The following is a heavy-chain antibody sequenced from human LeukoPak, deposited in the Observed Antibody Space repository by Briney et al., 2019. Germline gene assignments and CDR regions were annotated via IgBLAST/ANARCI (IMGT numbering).Heavy chain of an antibody. CDR2: INYSGST. V-gene: IGHV4-59*01. CDR3: ARDLGRYYFDY. J-gene: IGHJ4*02. CDR1: GGSFSTYY. Sequence: PSETLSLTCTVSGGSFSTYYWSWIRQPPGKGLEWIGYINYSGSTTYSPSLKSRVTISVDTSKSQFSLKLSSVTAADTAVYYCARDLGRYYFDYWGQGTLVTVSS. D-gene: IGHD1-14*01.